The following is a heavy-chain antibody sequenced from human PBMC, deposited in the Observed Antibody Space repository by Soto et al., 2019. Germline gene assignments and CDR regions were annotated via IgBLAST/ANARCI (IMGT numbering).Heavy chain of an antibody. CDR3: ARVIQTDYYDSSGYYNYFDY. Sequence: SVKVSCKASGGTFSSYAISWVRQAPGQGLEWMGGIIPIFGTANYAQKFQGRVTITADESTSTAYMELSSLRSEGTAVYYCARVIQTDYYDSSGYYNYFDYWGQGTLVTVSS. V-gene: IGHV1-69*13. CDR2: IIPIFGTA. D-gene: IGHD3-22*01. CDR1: GGTFSSYA. J-gene: IGHJ4*02.